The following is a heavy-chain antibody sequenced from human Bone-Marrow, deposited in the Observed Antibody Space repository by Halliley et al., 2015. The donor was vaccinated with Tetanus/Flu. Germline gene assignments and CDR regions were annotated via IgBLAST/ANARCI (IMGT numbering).Heavy chain of an antibody. D-gene: IGHD6-13*01. J-gene: IGHJ4*02. Sequence: VSRITSDGSNTAYADSVKGRFTISRDNAKNTLHLQMNSLRAEDTAVYYCARYFSTTWRYFDYWGQGTLVTVSS. V-gene: IGHV3-74*01. CDR3: ARYFSTTWRYFDY. CDR2: ITSDGSNT.